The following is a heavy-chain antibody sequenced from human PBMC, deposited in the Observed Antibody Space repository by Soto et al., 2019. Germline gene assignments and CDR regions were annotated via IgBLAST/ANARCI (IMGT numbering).Heavy chain of an antibody. Sequence: QVQLQESGPGLVKPSETLSLTCTVSGGSISSYYWSWIRQPPGKGLEWIGYIYYSGSTNYNPSLKSRVTISVDTSKNQFSLKLSSVTAADTAVYYCARMYSSGWYVTNWGQGTLVTVSS. J-gene: IGHJ4*02. D-gene: IGHD6-19*01. CDR3: ARMYSSGWYVTN. CDR1: GGSISSYY. V-gene: IGHV4-59*01. CDR2: IYYSGST.